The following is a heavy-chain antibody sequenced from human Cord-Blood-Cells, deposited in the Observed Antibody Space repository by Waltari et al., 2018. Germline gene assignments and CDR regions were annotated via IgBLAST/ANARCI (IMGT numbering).Heavy chain of an antibody. J-gene: IGHJ4*02. CDR3: ARGVAAAGSPYFDY. V-gene: IGHV4-34*01. CDR1: GGSFSGYY. CDR2: INQSGST. D-gene: IGHD6-13*01. Sequence: QVQLHQWGAGLLKPSETLSLTCAVYGGSFSGYYWSWIRQPPGKGLEWIGEINQSGSTNYNPSLKSRVTISVDTSKNQFSLKLSSVTAADTAVYYCARGVAAAGSPYFDYWGQGTLVTVSS.